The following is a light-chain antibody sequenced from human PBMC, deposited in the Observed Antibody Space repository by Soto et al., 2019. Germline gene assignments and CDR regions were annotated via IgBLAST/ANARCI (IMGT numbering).Light chain of an antibody. CDR1: QSVSDW. Sequence: IQMTHSPSTLSASVGDRVSITCRASQSVSDWLAWYQQKPGKAPELLIFDASNLKSGVSSRFSGSGSGTEFTLTISRLQPDDVATYYCLQYSSHSWTFGQGTKVDIK. CDR2: DAS. J-gene: IGKJ1*01. V-gene: IGKV1-5*01. CDR3: LQYSSHSWT.